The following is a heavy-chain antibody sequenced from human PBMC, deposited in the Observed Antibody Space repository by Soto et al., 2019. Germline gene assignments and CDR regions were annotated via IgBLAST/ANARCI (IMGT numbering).Heavy chain of an antibody. CDR3: AKDPGNWNYDDYFDY. J-gene: IGHJ4*02. V-gene: IGHV3-23*01. Sequence: GGSLRLSCAASGFTFSSYAMSWVRQAPGKGLEWVSAISGSGGSTYYADSVKGRFTISRDNSKNKLYLQMNSLRAEDTAVYYCAKDPGNWNYDDYFDYWGQGTLVTVSS. CDR2: ISGSGGST. CDR1: GFTFSSYA. D-gene: IGHD1-7*01.